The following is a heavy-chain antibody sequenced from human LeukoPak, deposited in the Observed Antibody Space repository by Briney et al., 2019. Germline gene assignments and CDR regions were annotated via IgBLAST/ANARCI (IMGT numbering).Heavy chain of an antibody. J-gene: IGHJ4*02. D-gene: IGHD3-16*02. Sequence: PGGSLILSCAASGFTFSNAWMSWVRQAPGKGLEWVGRIKSKTDGGTADYAAPVKGRFTISRDDSKNTLYLQMNSLKTEDTAVYYCTTRDQIGVYVWGSYRYTDEYWGQGTLVTVSS. CDR1: GFTFSNAW. CDR2: IKSKTDGGTA. V-gene: IGHV3-15*01. CDR3: TTRDQIGVYVWGSYRYTDEY.